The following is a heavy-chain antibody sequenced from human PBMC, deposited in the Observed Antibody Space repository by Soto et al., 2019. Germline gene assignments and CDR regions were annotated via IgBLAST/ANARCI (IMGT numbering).Heavy chain of an antibody. J-gene: IGHJ6*02. CDR2: ISYDGSNK. D-gene: IGHD6-19*01. CDR1: GFTFSSYG. Sequence: GGSLRLACAASGFTFSSYGMHWVRQAPGKGLEWVAVISYDGSNKYYADSVKGRFTISRDNSKNTLYLQMNSLRAEDTAVYYCAKVNSSGWFYYYGMAVWGQGTTVTVSS. CDR3: AKVNSSGWFYYYGMAV. V-gene: IGHV3-30*18.